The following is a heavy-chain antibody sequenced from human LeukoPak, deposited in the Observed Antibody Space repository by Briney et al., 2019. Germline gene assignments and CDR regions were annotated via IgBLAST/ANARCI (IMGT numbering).Heavy chain of an antibody. CDR3: AGGPGDRLHLDY. CDR2: IYYSGST. D-gene: IGHD7-27*01. J-gene: IGHJ4*02. Sequence: SETLSLTCAVYGGSFSGYYWSWIRQPPGKGLEWIGYIYYSGSTYYNPSLKSRVTISVDTSKNQFSLKLSSVTAADTAVYYCAGGPGDRLHLDYWGQGTLVTVSS. V-gene: IGHV4-59*06. CDR1: GGSFSGYY.